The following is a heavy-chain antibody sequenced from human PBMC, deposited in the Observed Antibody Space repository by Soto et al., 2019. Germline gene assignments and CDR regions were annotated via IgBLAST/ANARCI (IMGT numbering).Heavy chain of an antibody. CDR2: ISGSSTTI. J-gene: IGHJ4*02. CDR1: GFTFSTYS. V-gene: IGHV3-48*01. D-gene: IGHD2-2*01. Sequence: GGSLRLSCAASGFTFSTYSMNWVRQAPGKGLQWVSYISGSSTTIFYADSVKGRFTISRDNAKNSLYLQMNSLRAEDTAVYYCATSGGGGSYQLLFGSPYFDYWGQGTLVTVSS. CDR3: ATSGGGGSYQLLFGSPYFDY.